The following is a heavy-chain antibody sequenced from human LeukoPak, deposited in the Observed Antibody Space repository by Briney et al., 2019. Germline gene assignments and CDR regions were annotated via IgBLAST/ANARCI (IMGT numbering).Heavy chain of an antibody. D-gene: IGHD3-10*01. CDR3: ARDYYGSGSLLY. V-gene: IGHV1-69*13. CDR2: IIPIFGTA. Sequence: SVKVSCKASGGTFSSYAISWVRQAPGQGLEWMGGIIPIFGTANYAQKFQGRVTITADESTSTAYMELSSLRSEDTAVYYCARDYYGSGSLLYWGQGTLVTVSS. CDR1: GGTFSSYA. J-gene: IGHJ4*02.